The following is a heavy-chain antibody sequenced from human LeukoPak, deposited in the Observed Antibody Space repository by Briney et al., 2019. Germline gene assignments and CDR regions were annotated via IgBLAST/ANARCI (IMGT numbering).Heavy chain of an antibody. CDR1: GGTFSSYA. J-gene: IGHJ4*02. CDR3: ARAVSNYYDSSGIATGYFDY. CDR2: INPSGGST. D-gene: IGHD3-22*01. V-gene: IGHV1-46*01. Sequence: ASVKVSCKASGGTFSSYAISWVRQAPGQGLEWMGIINPSGGSTSYAQKFQGRVTMTRDTSTSTVYMELSSLRSEDTAVYYCARAVSNYYDSSGIATGYFDYWGQGTLVTVSS.